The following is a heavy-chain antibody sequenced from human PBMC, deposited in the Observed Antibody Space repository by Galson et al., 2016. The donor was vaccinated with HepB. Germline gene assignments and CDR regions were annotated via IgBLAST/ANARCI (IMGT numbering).Heavy chain of an antibody. Sequence: ETLSLTCTVSGGSINSNGYYWGWIRQPPGKGLEWIGNIFYDGSTFYNPSLQSRVTMSLDTSKHQFSLTLSSVTAADTAVYYCARPGEGPSPGAFDIWGQGTMVTVSS. D-gene: IGHD3-10*01. J-gene: IGHJ3*02. CDR3: ARPGEGPSPGAFDI. CDR1: GGSINSNGYY. CDR2: IFYDGST. V-gene: IGHV4-39*07.